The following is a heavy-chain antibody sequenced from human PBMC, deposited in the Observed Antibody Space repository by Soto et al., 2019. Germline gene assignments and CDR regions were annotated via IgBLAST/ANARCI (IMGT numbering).Heavy chain of an antibody. CDR1: GGTFSSYA. Sequence: QVQLVQSGAEVKKPGSSVKVSCKASGGTFSSYAISWVRQAPRQGLEWMGGIIPIFGTANYAQKFQGRVTITADESTSTAYMELSSLRSEDTAVYYCARNPGTVTTVFYYYGMDVWGQGTTVTVSS. D-gene: IGHD4-4*01. V-gene: IGHV1-69*01. CDR2: IIPIFGTA. CDR3: ARNPGTVTTVFYYYGMDV. J-gene: IGHJ6*02.